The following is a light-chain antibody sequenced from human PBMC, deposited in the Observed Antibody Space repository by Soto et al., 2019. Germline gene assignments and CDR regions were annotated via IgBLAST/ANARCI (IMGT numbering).Light chain of an antibody. CDR1: QSVSSSY. V-gene: IGKV3-20*01. J-gene: IGKJ4*01. CDR2: GAS. Sequence: EIVLTQSPGTLSLSPGERATLSCRASQSVSSSYLAWYQQKPGQAPRLLIYGASSRATGIPDRFSGSGSGTDFTHTISRLEPEDFAVYYCQQYGFSFTFGGGTKVEI. CDR3: QQYGFSFT.